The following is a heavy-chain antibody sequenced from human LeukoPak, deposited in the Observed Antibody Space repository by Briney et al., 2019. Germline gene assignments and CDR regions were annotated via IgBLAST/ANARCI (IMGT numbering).Heavy chain of an antibody. Sequence: SETLSLTCTVSGGSISSSGYSWGWIRQPPGKGLEWIGTISYSGNTYSNPSLSSRVTISVDTSKSQFSLKLSSVTAADTAVYYCARVDSDYDYVWGSYRTYYFDYWGQGTLVTVSS. CDR3: ARVDSDYDYVWGSYRTYYFDY. V-gene: IGHV4-39*01. J-gene: IGHJ4*02. CDR1: GGSISSSGYS. D-gene: IGHD3-16*02. CDR2: ISYSGNT.